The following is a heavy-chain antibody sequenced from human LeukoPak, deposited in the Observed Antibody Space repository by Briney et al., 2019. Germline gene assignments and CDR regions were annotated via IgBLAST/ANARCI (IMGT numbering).Heavy chain of an antibody. CDR1: GFAVSSNY. CDR2: VYSGGST. J-gene: IGHJ4*02. V-gene: IGHV3-53*01. D-gene: IGHD6-13*01. Sequence: GGSLRLSCAASGFAVSSNYMTWVRQAPGKGLEWVSVVYSGGSTEYADSVKSRFTISRDNSKNTLYLQMNSLRAEDTAVYYCARTSSAVNTKGLDSWGQGTLVTVSS. CDR3: ARTSSAVNTKGLDS.